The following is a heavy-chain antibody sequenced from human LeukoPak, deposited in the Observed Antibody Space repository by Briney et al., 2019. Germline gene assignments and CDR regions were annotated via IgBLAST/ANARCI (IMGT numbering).Heavy chain of an antibody. D-gene: IGHD2-2*01. CDR1: GFTFGDYA. V-gene: IGHV3-49*04. J-gene: IGHJ4*02. CDR2: IRSKAYGGTT. CDR3: TRTYCSSTSCHENY. Sequence: GGSLRLSCTASGFTFGDYAMSWVRQAPGKGLEWVGFIRSKAYGGTTEYAASVKGRFTISRDDSKSIAYLQMNSLKTEDTAVYYCTRTYCSSTSCHENYWGQGTLVTVSS.